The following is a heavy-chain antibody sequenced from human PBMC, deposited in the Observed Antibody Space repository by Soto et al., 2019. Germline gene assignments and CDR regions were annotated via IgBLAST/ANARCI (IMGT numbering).Heavy chain of an antibody. CDR2: IDYSGST. CDR3: AGHVSVSGFEYYFDQ. V-gene: IGHV4-39*01. CDR1: GDSISSSGYY. D-gene: IGHD5-12*01. J-gene: IGHJ4*02. Sequence: QLHMQESGPGPVKPSETLSLTCTVSGDSISSSGYYWAWIRQPPGKGLEWIGNIDYSGSTYYNPSLKSRVAFSVDTSKNQFSLKVTSVTAADTAVYYCAGHVSVSGFEYYFDQWGQGTLVTVSS.